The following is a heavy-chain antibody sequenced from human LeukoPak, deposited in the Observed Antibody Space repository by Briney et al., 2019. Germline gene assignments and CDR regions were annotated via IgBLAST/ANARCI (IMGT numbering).Heavy chain of an antibody. V-gene: IGHV4-39*01. CDR1: GGSISSSSYY. Sequence: SETLSLTCSVSGGSISSSSYYWGWIRQPPGKGLEWIGSIYYSGSTYYNPSLKSRVTISVDTSKNQFSLKLSSVTAAGTAVYYCASLRERSYYARGFDYWGQGTLVTVSS. CDR2: IYYSGST. CDR3: ASLRERSYYARGFDY. J-gene: IGHJ4*02. D-gene: IGHD1-26*01.